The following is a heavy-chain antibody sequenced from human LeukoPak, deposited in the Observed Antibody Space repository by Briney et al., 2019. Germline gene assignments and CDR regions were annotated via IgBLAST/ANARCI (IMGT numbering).Heavy chain of an antibody. D-gene: IGHD6-13*01. V-gene: IGHV4-39*07. J-gene: IGHJ4*02. CDR2: IYYSGSI. CDR3: ARVRAAAVPYYFDY. CDR1: GGSIRTSSYY. Sequence: SETLSLTCTVSGGSIRTSSYYWGWIRQPPGKGLEWIGSIYYSGSIYSNGSLKSRVTISVETSKNQLSLKLSSVTAADTAMYYCARVRAAAVPYYFDYWGRGTLVTVSS.